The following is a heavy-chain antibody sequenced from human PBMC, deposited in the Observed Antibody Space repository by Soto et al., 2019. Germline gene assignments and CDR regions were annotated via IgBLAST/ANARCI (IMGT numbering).Heavy chain of an antibody. CDR2: IYHTGST. D-gene: IGHD2-21*01. J-gene: IGHJ4*02. CDR1: GTSIISTYW. Sequence: SETLSLTCAVSGTSIISTYWWTWVRQSPGKGLEWIGEIYHTGSTKYNPSLKSRVSMSIGKSNNQFSLKLSSVTAADTAVYYCATVPPRIVVVLAEFPTWGQGTLVTVSS. CDR3: ATVPPRIVVVLAEFPT. V-gene: IGHV4-4*02.